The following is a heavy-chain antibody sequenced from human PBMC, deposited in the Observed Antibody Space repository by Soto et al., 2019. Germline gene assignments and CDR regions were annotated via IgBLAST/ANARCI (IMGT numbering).Heavy chain of an antibody. D-gene: IGHD5-18*01. CDR2: ITNSGTTK. CDR1: GFTFRDYY. Sequence: GGSLRLSCVASGFTFRDYYMNWIRQAPGKGLEWISYITNSGTTKYYADSVKGRFTISRDNAKSSLYLQMDSLRAEDTAVYYCARDPGTATPYYYYYGMDVWGQGTTVTAP. V-gene: IGHV3-11*01. CDR3: ARDPGTATPYYYYYGMDV. J-gene: IGHJ6*02.